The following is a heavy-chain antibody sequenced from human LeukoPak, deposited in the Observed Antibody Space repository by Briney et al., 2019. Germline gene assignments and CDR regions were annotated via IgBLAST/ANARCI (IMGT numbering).Heavy chain of an antibody. V-gene: IGHV3-9*01. CDR3: AKDMRGSGSYYKIFDY. CDR2: ISWYSGSI. CDR1: GFTFDDYA. D-gene: IGHD3-10*01. Sequence: GGSLRLSCAASGFTFDDYAMHWVRPAPGKGLEWVSGISWYSGSIGYADSVKGRFTISRDNAKNSLYLQMNSLRAEDTALYYCAKDMRGSGSYYKIFDYWGQGTLVTVSS. J-gene: IGHJ4*02.